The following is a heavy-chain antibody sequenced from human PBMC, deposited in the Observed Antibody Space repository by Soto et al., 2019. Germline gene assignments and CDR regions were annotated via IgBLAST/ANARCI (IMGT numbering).Heavy chain of an antibody. J-gene: IGHJ4*02. CDR3: AKDPPRYSSGWTGFDY. Sequence: WIRQPPGKGLEWVSAISGSGGSTYYADSVKGRFTISRDNSKNTLYLQMNSLRAEDTAVYYCAKDPPRYSSGWTGFDYWGQGTMVTVSS. CDR2: ISGSGGST. D-gene: IGHD6-19*01. V-gene: IGHV3-23*01.